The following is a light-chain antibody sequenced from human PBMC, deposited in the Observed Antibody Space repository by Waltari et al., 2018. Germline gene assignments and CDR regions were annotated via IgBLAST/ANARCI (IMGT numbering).Light chain of an antibody. CDR2: YVG. CDR1: SSDVGCYKY. Sequence: QSALSQPRSVSGSPGQSVTISCTGTSSDVGCYKYVAWHQQHPGKAPKLISFYVGDRPAGGPDHFSGSKSGNTSSLTIAGLQAEDEADYFCCSYAGGYTMAVGGGTKLTVL. J-gene: IGLJ2*01. CDR3: CSYAGGYTMA. V-gene: IGLV2-11*01.